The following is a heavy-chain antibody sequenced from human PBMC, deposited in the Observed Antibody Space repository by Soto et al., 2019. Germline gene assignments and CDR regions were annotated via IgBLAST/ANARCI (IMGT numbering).Heavy chain of an antibody. Sequence: PGGSLRLSCAASGFTFSSYGMHWVRQAPGKGLEWVAVISYDGSNKYYADSVKGRFTISRDNSKNTLYLQMNSLRAEDTAVYYCAKDMIVAVPAAMPAPVYYFDYWGQGTLVTVSS. V-gene: IGHV3-30*18. CDR3: AKDMIVAVPAAMPAPVYYFDY. CDR2: ISYDGSNK. D-gene: IGHD2-2*01. CDR1: GFTFSSYG. J-gene: IGHJ4*02.